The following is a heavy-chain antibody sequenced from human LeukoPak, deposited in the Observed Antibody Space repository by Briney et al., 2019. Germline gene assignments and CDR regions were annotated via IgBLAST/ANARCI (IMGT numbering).Heavy chain of an antibody. V-gene: IGHV1-46*01. CDR3: ARQVATKVTNAVDI. CDR1: GYIFTRYY. Sequence: ASVKVSCKASGYIFTRYYIHWVRQAPGQGLEWVGIINPGGGTTSYEQKFQGRLTVTRDTSTSTVYMELRSLRSEDTAVYYCARQVATKVTNAVDIWGQGTLVTVSS. CDR2: INPGGGTT. D-gene: IGHD5-18*01. J-gene: IGHJ3*02.